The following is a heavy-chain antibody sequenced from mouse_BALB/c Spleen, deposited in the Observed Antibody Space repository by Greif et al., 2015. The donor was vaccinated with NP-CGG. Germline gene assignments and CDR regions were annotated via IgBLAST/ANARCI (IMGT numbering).Heavy chain of an antibody. V-gene: IGHV3-6*02. J-gene: IGHJ3*01. D-gene: IGHD1-2*01. Sequence: ESGPGLVKPSQSLSLTCSVTGYSITSGYYWNWIRQFPGNKLEWMGYISYDGSNNFNPSLKNRISNTRDTSENQFFLKLNSVTTEDTATYYCARGGGTTAPFAYWGQGTLVTVSA. CDR2: ISYDGSN. CDR3: ARGGGTTAPFAY. CDR1: GYSITSGYY.